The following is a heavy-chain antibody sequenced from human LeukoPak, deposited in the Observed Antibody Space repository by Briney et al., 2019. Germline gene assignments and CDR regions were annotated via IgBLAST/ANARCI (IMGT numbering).Heavy chain of an antibody. V-gene: IGHV3-7*01. J-gene: IGHJ6*03. CDR1: GFTFSSYW. D-gene: IGHD1-7*01. Sequence: PGGSLRLSCAASGFTFSSYWMSWVGQARGKGGEGVANIKQDGSYNYYVDSVKGRFTISRDNAKNSLYLRMNSLRAEDTAVYYCARVELAPYYYYMDVWGKGTTVTVSS. CDR2: IKQDGSYN. CDR3: ARVELAPYYYYMDV.